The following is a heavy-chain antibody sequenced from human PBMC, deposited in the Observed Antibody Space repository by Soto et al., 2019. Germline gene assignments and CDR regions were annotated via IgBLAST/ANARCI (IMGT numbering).Heavy chain of an antibody. Sequence: KPSETLSLTCSVFGDSISNHYWSWIRQPAGKGLEWIGRIYNSGTTNYNPSLESRVTMSVDPSKNQISLKLSSATAADTAMYYCARGPYCGYKCYLAYWGQGALVTVIL. D-gene: IGHD2-21*01. CDR3: ARGPYCGYKCYLAY. V-gene: IGHV4-4*07. CDR2: IYNSGTT. CDR1: GDSISNHY. J-gene: IGHJ4*02.